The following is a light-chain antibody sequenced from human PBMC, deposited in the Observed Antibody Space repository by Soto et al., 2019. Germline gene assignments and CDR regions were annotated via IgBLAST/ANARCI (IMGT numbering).Light chain of an antibody. CDR2: GNS. CDR3: QSYDSSLSVV. CDR1: TSNIGAGYD. J-gene: IGLJ2*01. Sequence: QPVLTQPPSVSGAPGQRVTISCTGSTSNIGAGYDVHWYQQLPGRAPRLLIYGNSNRPSGVPDRFSGSKSGTSASLAITGLQADDEADYYCQSYDSSLSVVFGGGTQLTVL. V-gene: IGLV1-40*01.